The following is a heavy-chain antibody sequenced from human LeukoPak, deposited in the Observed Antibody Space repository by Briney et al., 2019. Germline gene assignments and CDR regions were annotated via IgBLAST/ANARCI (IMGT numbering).Heavy chain of an antibody. V-gene: IGHV3-11*03. Sequence: GGSLRLSCAASGFTFSDYYMSWIRQAPGKGLEWVSYISSSSSYTNYADSVKGRFIISRDNAKNSLYLQMNSLRAENTAVYYCARSGNYVSGVSSYPNWSDPWGKGTLVTVSS. CDR2: ISSSSSYT. J-gene: IGHJ5*02. CDR3: ARSGNYVSGVSSYPNWSDP. CDR1: GFTFSDYY. D-gene: IGHD2-15*01.